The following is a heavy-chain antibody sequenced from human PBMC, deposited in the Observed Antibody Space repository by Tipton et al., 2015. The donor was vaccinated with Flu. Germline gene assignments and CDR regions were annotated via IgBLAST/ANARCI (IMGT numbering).Heavy chain of an antibody. CDR2: IKQDGSEK. Sequence: GSLRLSCAASGFSFSNSWMDWVRQTPGKGLEWVANIKQDGSEKYYVDSVKGRFTTSRDNAKNSLYLQMNSLRAEDTAVYYCSKSLDYWGQGTLVTVSS. CDR3: SKSLDY. CDR1: GFSFSNSW. J-gene: IGHJ4*02. V-gene: IGHV3-7*01.